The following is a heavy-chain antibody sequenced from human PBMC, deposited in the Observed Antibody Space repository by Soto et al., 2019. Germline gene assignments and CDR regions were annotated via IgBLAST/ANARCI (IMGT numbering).Heavy chain of an antibody. V-gene: IGHV1-69*13. CDR3: ASVCHRSRYWFDP. Sequence: GASVKVSCKASGGTFSIYAISWVRQAPGQGLEWMGGIIPIFGTANYAQRFQGRVTITADESTSTAYLELSSLRSEDTAVYYCASVCHRSRYWFDPWGQAALVTGSS. CDR2: IIPIFGTA. CDR1: GGTFSIYA. J-gene: IGHJ5*02.